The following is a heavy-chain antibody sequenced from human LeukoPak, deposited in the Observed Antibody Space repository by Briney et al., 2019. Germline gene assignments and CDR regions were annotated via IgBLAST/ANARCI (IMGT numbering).Heavy chain of an antibody. Sequence: PGGSLRLSCAASGFTFSNYAMSWVRQAPGKGLEWVSGIGGSGGSTYYADSVKGRFTISRDNSKNTLYLQMNSLRAEDTAVYYCAKDQLSSDYYDSSPVPSFDYWGQGTLVTVSS. CDR2: IGGSGGST. CDR1: GFTFSNYA. V-gene: IGHV3-23*01. D-gene: IGHD3-22*01. J-gene: IGHJ4*02. CDR3: AKDQLSSDYYDSSPVPSFDY.